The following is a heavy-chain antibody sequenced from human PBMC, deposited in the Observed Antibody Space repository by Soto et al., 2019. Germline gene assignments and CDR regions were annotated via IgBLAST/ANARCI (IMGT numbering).Heavy chain of an antibody. V-gene: IGHV1-3*01. Sequence: QVQVVQSGAEVKKPGASVKISCKASGYTFSTHAMHWVRQAPGQSLEWMGWINGGTGQTKHSHRFQDRISITRDTSASTGYMEVSSLRSEEPAVYYCARGKGMEENYYYYGLDIWGQGTKGTVSS. CDR2: INGGTGQT. D-gene: IGHD1-1*01. J-gene: IGHJ6*02. CDR3: ARGKGMEENYYYYGLDI. CDR1: GYTFSTHA.